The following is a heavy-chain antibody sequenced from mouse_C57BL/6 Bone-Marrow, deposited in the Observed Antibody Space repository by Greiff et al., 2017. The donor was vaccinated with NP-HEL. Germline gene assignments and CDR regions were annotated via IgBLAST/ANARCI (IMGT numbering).Heavy chain of an antibody. V-gene: IGHV1-72*01. CDR2: IDPNSGGT. Sequence: QVQLKQPGAELVKPGASVKLSCKASGYTFTSYWMHWVKQRPGRGLEWIGRIDPNSGGTKYNEKFKSKATLTVDKPSSTAYMQLSSLTSEDSAVYYCARSYSNYVRFAYWGQGTLVTVSA. CDR3: ARSYSNYVRFAY. J-gene: IGHJ3*01. CDR1: GYTFTSYW. D-gene: IGHD2-5*01.